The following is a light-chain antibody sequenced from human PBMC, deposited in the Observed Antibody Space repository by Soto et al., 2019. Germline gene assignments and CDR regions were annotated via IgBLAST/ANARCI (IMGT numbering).Light chain of an antibody. J-gene: IGKJ1*01. V-gene: IGKV1-39*01. CDR2: AAS. CDR3: QQYGSSGT. CDR1: QSISRY. Sequence: DIQMTQSPSSLSASVGDRVTITCRASQSISRYLNWYQQKPGKAPKLLIYAASSLQSGVPSRLSGSGSGTDFTLTISRLEPEDFAVYYCQQYGSSGTFGQGTKVDIK.